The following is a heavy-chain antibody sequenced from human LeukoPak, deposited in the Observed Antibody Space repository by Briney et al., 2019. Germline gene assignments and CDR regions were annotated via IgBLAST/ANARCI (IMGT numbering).Heavy chain of an antibody. V-gene: IGHV3-48*02. D-gene: IGHD1-14*01. J-gene: IGHJ5*02. Sequence: GGSLRLSCAGSGFTFSIYDMSWVRQAPGKGLEWLSSITSSSSSIYYADSVKGRFTISRDNAKNSLYLQMNSLRDEDTAVYYCGGGSFAKNHLDPWGQGTLVTVSS. CDR2: ITSSSSSI. CDR1: GFTFSIYD. CDR3: GGGSFAKNHLDP.